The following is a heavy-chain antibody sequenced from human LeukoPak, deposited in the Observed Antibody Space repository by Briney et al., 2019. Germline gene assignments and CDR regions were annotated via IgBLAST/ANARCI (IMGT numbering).Heavy chain of an antibody. CDR3: ANTPTYDFWSGYYPY. J-gene: IGHJ4*02. CDR2: ISGSGGST. Sequence: PGGSLRLSCAASGFTFSSYAMSWVRQAPGKGLEWVSAISGSGGSTYYADSVKGRFTISRDNSKNTLYLQMNSLRAEDTAVYYCANTPTYDFWSGYYPYWGQGTLVTVSS. V-gene: IGHV3-23*01. D-gene: IGHD3-3*01. CDR1: GFTFSSYA.